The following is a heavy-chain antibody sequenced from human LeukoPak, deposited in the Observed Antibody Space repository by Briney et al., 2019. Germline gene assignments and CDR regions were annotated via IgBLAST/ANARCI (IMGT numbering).Heavy chain of an antibody. V-gene: IGHV1-8*01. J-gene: IGHJ6*03. D-gene: IGHD3-22*01. CDR3: ARAKDDYYDGSGYYGGYYYYYMDV. CDR2: MNPNSGNT. CDR1: GYTFTSYD. Sequence: ASVKVSCKASGYTFTSYDINWVRQATGQGLEWMGWMNPNSGNTGYAQKFQGRVTMTRNTSISTAYMELSSLRSEDTAVYYCARAKDDYYDGSGYYGGYYYYYMDVWGKGTTVTVSS.